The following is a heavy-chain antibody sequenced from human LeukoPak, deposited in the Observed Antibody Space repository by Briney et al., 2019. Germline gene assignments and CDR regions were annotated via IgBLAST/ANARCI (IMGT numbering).Heavy chain of an antibody. D-gene: IGHD3-22*01. V-gene: IGHV4-39*07. CDR1: GGSISSSSYY. CDR2: IYYSGST. CDR3: ARDPYRDSSALLAFDI. Sequence: SETLSLTCTVSGGSISSSSYYWGWIRQPPGKGLEWIGSIYYSGSTYYNPSLKSRVTISVDTSKNQFSLKLSSVTAADTAVYYCARDPYRDSSALLAFDIWGQGTMVTVSS. J-gene: IGHJ3*02.